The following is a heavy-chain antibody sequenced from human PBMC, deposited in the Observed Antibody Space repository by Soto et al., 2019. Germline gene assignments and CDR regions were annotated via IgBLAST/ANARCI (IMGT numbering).Heavy chain of an antibody. CDR1: GGPFSSYT. D-gene: IGHD2-21*01. J-gene: IGHJ4*01. CDR2: IIPVLGLA. V-gene: IGHV1-69*02. CDR3: ARVGFWWASGK. Sequence: QVQLVQSGAEVKKPGSSVKVSCRATGGPFSSYTFTWVRQASGQGLEWMGRIIPVLGLANYAQKFQDRVTFTADNSTGAVYMDLRGLISASRAVYYCARVGFWWASGKWGQGSLVTVPS.